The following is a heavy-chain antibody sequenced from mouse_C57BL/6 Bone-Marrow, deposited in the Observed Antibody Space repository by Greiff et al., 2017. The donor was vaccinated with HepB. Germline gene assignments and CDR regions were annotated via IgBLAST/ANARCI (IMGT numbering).Heavy chain of an antibody. D-gene: IGHD2-3*01. V-gene: IGHV1-55*01. CDR2: IYPGSGST. CDR3: ANKPKGRLLRMGY. J-gene: IGHJ2*01. Sequence: QVQLQQPGAELVKPGASVKMSCKASGYTFTSYWITWVKQRPGQGLVWIGDIYPGSGSTNYNEKFKSKATLTVDTSSSTAYMQLSSLTSEDSAVYYCANKPKGRLLRMGYWGQGTTLTVSS. CDR1: GYTFTSYW.